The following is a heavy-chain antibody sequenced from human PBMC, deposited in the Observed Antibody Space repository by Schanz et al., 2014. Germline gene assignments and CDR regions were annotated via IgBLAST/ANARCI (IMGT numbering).Heavy chain of an antibody. CDR1: GYSFFNYG. CDR3: ARDHGRNPTGVTICIDA. D-gene: IGHD2-15*01. Sequence: QVQLVQSGAEVKKPGASVKVSCKASGYSFFNYGISWVRPAPGQGLEWMGWIRAYNANTHYAQRLQGRVTMTTDTTTYTACRELRSVDSANTSVDCRARDHGRNPTGVTICIDAWGQGTLVTVSS. CDR2: IRAYNANT. J-gene: IGHJ5*02. V-gene: IGHV1-18*01.